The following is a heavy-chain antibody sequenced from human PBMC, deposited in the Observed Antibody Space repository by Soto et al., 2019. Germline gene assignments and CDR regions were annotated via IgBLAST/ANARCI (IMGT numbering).Heavy chain of an antibody. CDR1: GGSITSNAYY. J-gene: IGHJ4*02. D-gene: IGHD1-26*01. V-gene: IGHV4-39*01. Sequence: SETLSLTCTVSGGSITSNAYYWGWIRQPPGKGLEWLGYIYYSGSASYNPSLKSRVTMSVDTSKNQFSLKLSSVTAADTAVYYCARRPKRGRFAWRSDYWGQGTLVTVS. CDR3: ARRPKRGRFAWRSDY. CDR2: IYYSGSA.